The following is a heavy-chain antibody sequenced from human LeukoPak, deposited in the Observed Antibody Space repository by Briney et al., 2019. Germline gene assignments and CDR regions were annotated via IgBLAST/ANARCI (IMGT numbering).Heavy chain of an antibody. D-gene: IGHD3-3*01. V-gene: IGHV4-30-4*08. J-gene: IGHJ4*02. CDR2: IYYSGST. Sequence: SXTLSLTCTVSGGSISRADYYWSWIRQPPGKGLEWIGYIYYSGSTYYNPSLKSRATISVDTSKNQFSLKLSSVTAADTAVYYCARDSDFWSGYYYFDYWGQGTLVTVSS. CDR1: GGSISRADYY. CDR3: ARDSDFWSGYYYFDY.